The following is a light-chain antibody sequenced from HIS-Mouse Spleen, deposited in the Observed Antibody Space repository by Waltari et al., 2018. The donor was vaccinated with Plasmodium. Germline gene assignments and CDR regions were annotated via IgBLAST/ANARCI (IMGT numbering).Light chain of an antibody. CDR3: QQYNNWSFT. CDR1: QSVSSY. V-gene: IGKV3-15*01. J-gene: IGKJ3*01. Sequence: EIVLTQSPATLSLSPGERATLSCRASQSVSSYLAWYQQKPGQAPRLLIYGASTRATGSPARFSGSGSGTEFTLTISSLQSEDFAVYYCQQYNNWSFTFGPGTKVDIK. CDR2: GAS.